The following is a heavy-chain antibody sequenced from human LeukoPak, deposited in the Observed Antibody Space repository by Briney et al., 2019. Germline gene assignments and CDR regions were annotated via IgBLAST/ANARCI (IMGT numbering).Heavy chain of an antibody. Sequence: GGSLRLSCTVSGFTVSSNSMSWVRQAPGKGLEWVSFIYSDNTHYSDSVKGRFTISRDNAKNSLYLQMNSLRAEDTAVYYCARDYYYYMDVWGKGTTVTVSS. J-gene: IGHJ6*03. CDR1: GFTVSSNS. CDR3: ARDYYYYMDV. CDR2: IYSDNT. V-gene: IGHV3-53*01.